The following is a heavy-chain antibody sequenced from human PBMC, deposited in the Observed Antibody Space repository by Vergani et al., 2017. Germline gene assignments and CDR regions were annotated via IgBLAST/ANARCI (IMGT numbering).Heavy chain of an antibody. V-gene: IGHV1-69*04. CDR1: GGTFSSYA. J-gene: IGHJ4*02. CDR3: AGDRDGECFDY. Sequence: QVQLVQSGAEVKKPGSSVKVSCKASGGTFSSYAISWVRQAPGQGLEWMGMIIPILGIANYAQKFQGRVTITADKATSTAYMELSSLRSEDTAVYYCAGDRDGECFDYWGQGTLVTVSS. D-gene: IGHD4-17*01. CDR2: IIPILGIA.